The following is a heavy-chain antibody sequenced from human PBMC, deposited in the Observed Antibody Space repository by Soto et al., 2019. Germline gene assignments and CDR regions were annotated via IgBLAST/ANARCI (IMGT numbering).Heavy chain of an antibody. Sequence: SETLSLTCTVSGGSISSYYWSWIRQPPGKGLEWIGYIYYSGSTNYNPSLKSRVTISVDTSKNQFSLKLSSVTAADTAVYYCARDLGRPYSGSYYVGFDYLGQGTLVTVS. CDR3: ARDLGRPYSGSYYVGFDY. V-gene: IGHV4-59*01. CDR1: GGSISSYY. D-gene: IGHD1-26*01. J-gene: IGHJ4*02. CDR2: IYYSGST.